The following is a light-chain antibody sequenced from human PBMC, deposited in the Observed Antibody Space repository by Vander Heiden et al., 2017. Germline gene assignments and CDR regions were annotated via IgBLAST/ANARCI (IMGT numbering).Light chain of an antibody. Sequence: DIVMTQSPLSLPVTPGEPASISCRSSQSLLHSNGYNYLDWYLQKPGQSPQLLIYLGSNRASGVPDRFSGSGSGTDFTLKISRVDAEDVRVYYCRQALQTPQAFGQGTKVEIK. J-gene: IGKJ1*01. CDR2: LGS. CDR1: QSLLHSNGYNY. V-gene: IGKV2-28*01. CDR3: RQALQTPQA.